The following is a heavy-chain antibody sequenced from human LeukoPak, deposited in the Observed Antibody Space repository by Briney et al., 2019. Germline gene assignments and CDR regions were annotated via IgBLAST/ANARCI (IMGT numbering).Heavy chain of an antibody. D-gene: IGHD5-12*01. Sequence: PSETLSLTCTVSGGSVSSGSYFWTWIRQSPGKRLEYVGYIYDSGRTNYNPSPKSRVTISKDTSKNQFSLKLSSVTAASTAVYYXXXXXLGGYSYVYWGQGSLVTVSS. J-gene: IGHJ4*02. CDR1: GGSVSSGSYF. CDR3: XXXXLGGYSYVY. CDR2: IYDSGRT. V-gene: IGHV4-61*01.